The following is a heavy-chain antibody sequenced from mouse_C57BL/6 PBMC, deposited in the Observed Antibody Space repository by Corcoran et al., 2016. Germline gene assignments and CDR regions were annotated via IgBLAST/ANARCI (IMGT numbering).Heavy chain of an antibody. J-gene: IGHJ4*01. V-gene: IGHV14-2*01. Sequence: EVQLQQSGAELVKPGASVKLSCTASGFNIKDSYMHWVKQRPEQGLEWIGRIDPEDGKTKYAPKFQGKATITADTSSNTAYLQLSSLTSADTAVYDGSPFTTVVYALDDLGQGTSVTVSS. CDR1: GFNIKDSY. D-gene: IGHD1-1*01. CDR3: SPFTTVVYALDD. CDR2: IDPEDGKT.